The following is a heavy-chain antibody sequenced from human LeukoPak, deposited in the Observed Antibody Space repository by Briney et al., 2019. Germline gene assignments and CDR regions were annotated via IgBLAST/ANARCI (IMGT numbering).Heavy chain of an antibody. J-gene: IGHJ4*02. CDR3: ARDGDGDGDY. Sequence: GGSLRLSCAASGFTFSSYAMHWVRQAPGKGLEWGAVISYDGSNKYYADSVKGRFTISRDNSKNTLYLQMNSLRAEDTAVYYCARDGDGDGDYWGQGTLVTVSS. CDR1: GFTFSSYA. D-gene: IGHD4-17*01. CDR2: ISYDGSNK. V-gene: IGHV3-30-3*01.